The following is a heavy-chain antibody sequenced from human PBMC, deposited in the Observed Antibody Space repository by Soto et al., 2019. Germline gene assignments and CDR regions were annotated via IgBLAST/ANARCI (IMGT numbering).Heavy chain of an antibody. Sequence: PSETLSLTCTVSGGSISSYYWSWIRQPPGKGLEWIGEINHSGSTNYNPSLKSRVTVSVDTSTNQFSLELSSVTAADTALYYCARFSGSYYYAMDVWGQGTTVTVSS. V-gene: IGHV4-34*01. D-gene: IGHD6-19*01. CDR1: GGSISSYY. CDR3: ARFSGSYYYAMDV. CDR2: INHSGST. J-gene: IGHJ6*02.